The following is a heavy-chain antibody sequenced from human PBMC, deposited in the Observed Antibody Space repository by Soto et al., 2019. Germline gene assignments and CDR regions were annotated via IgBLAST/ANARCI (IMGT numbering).Heavy chain of an antibody. Sequence: GSLRLSCAASGFTFSICAMNWVRQAPGKGLEWVSTISGSGDNTYYADSVKGRFTISRDNSKNTQYLQINSLRAEDTAVYYCAKDRGSGYYYYYGLDVWGQGTTVTVSS. D-gene: IGHD2-15*01. CDR3: AKDRGSGYYYYYGLDV. V-gene: IGHV3-23*01. CDR1: GFTFSICA. J-gene: IGHJ6*02. CDR2: ISGSGDNT.